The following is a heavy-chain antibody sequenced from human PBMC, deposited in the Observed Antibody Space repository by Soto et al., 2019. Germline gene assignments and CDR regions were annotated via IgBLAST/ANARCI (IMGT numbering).Heavy chain of an antibody. CDR3: ARGVATDYYYYYMDV. CDR2: INYSGST. D-gene: IGHD5-12*01. Sequence: PSETLSLTCTVSGGSINSHYWTWIRQPPGKGLEWIGYINYSGSTNYNPSLKSRVTISLDTSENQFSLKLNSVTAADTAVYYCARGVATDYYYYYMDVWGKGTTVTVSS. J-gene: IGHJ6*03. CDR1: GGSINSHY. V-gene: IGHV4-59*11.